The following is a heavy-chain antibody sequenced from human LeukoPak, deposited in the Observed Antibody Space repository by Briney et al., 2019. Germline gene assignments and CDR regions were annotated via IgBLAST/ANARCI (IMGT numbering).Heavy chain of an antibody. Sequence: GGSLRPSCAASGFSFRNYGMHWVRQAPGKGLEWVALIWYDGSNKYYADSVKGRFTTSRDNSKNTLFLQMNSLTTEDTAVYYCARGGSALIRRDGWSDPWGQGTLVTVSS. CDR3: ARGGSALIRRDGWSDP. V-gene: IGHV3-33*01. J-gene: IGHJ5*02. CDR2: IWYDGSNK. D-gene: IGHD3-10*01. CDR1: GFSFRNYG.